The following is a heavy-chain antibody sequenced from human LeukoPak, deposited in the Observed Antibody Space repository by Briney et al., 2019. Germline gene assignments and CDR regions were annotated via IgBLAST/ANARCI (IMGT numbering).Heavy chain of an antibody. CDR1: GFTFRNNW. CDR3: ARGGIWSGSYHEYFQH. J-gene: IGHJ1*01. V-gene: IGHV3-74*01. CDR2: INLDGTET. Sequence: GGSLRLFCTASGFTFRNNWMHWVRQAPGKGLIWVSRINLDGTETTYADSVKGRFTISRDNAKNTLYLQMNSLRAEDTAVYYCARGGIWSGSYHEYFQHWGQGTLVTVSS. D-gene: IGHD1-26*01.